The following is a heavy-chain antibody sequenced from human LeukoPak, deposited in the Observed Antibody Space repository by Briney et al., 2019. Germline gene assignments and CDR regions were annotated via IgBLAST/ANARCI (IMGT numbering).Heavy chain of an antibody. CDR2: IYYYGST. CDR3: ARGYSIDY. Sequence: SETLSLTCTVSGGSISTSNYYWGWIRQPPGKGLEWIGTIYYYGSTNYNPSLKSRFTLSVDTSKNQFSLNLSSVTAADTAVYYCARGYSIDYWGQGTLVTVSS. CDR1: GGSISTSNYY. V-gene: IGHV4-39*07. J-gene: IGHJ4*02. D-gene: IGHD1-26*01.